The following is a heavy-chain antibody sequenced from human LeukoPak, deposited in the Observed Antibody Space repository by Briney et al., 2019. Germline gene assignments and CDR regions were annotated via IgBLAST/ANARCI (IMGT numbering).Heavy chain of an antibody. Sequence: GGSLRLSCSASGFPLRSYAMGWVRQAPGKGLEWVSAITDTGDKTYYADSVKGRFTISRDNSRNALYLHMSRLRAEDTALFYCAKMTDSTPYSSGTFDSWGQGTLVTVSS. CDR1: GFPLRSYA. D-gene: IGHD3-10*01. V-gene: IGHV3-23*01. CDR2: ITDTGDKT. CDR3: AKMTDSTPYSSGTFDS. J-gene: IGHJ4*02.